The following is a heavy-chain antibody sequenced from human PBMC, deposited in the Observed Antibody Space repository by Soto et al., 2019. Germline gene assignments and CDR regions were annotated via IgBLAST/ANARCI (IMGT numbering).Heavy chain of an antibody. D-gene: IGHD2-8*01. V-gene: IGHV3-30*18. CDR3: AKDLPSKPYCTNGVCHVGIFGRDYGMDV. CDR1: GFTFSSYG. CDR2: ISYDGSNK. J-gene: IGHJ6*02. Sequence: GGSLRLSCAASGFTFSSYGMHWVRQAPGKGLEWVAVISYDGSNKYYADSVKGRFTISRDNSKNTLYLQMNSLRAEDTAVYYCAKDLPSKPYCTNGVCHVGIFGRDYGMDVWGQGTTVTVSS.